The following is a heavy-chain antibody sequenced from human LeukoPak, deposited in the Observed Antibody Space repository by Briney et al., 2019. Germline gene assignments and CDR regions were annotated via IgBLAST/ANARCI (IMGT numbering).Heavy chain of an antibody. CDR2: ISSTGSYI. D-gene: IGHD4-17*01. CDR3: ARNHHGGTTVTLDY. V-gene: IGHV3-21*01. CDR1: GFTFSSYS. J-gene: IGHJ4*02. Sequence: PGGSLRLSRAASGFTFSSYSMNWVRPAPGKGLEWVSSISSTGSYIYYADSVKGRFTISRDNAKNSLYLQMNSLRAEDTAVYYCARNHHGGTTVTLDYWGQGTLVTVSS.